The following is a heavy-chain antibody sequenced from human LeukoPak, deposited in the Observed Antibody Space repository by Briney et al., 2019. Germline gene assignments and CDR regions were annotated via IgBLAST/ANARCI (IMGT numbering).Heavy chain of an antibody. CDR1: GESITSAYY. Sequence: SETLSLTCAVSGESITSAYYWGWIRQPPGKGLEWIASVYYSGGAYYNSSLKSRVTISVDTSKNQFSLKLSSVTAADTAVYYCARQTMIVVVITEGDAFDSWGQGTMVTVSS. CDR3: ARQTMIVVVITEGDAFDS. CDR2: VYYSGGA. J-gene: IGHJ3*02. D-gene: IGHD3-22*01. V-gene: IGHV4-38-2*01.